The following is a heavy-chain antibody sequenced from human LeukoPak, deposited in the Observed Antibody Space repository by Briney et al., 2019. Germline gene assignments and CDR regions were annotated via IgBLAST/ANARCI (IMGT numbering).Heavy chain of an antibody. Sequence: GGSLRLSCAASGSTFSSYNMNWVRQAPGKGLEWVSYISSGSGTIYYADSVKGRFTISRDNAKDSLYLQMNSLRAEDTAVYYCASSITIWGQGTLVTVSS. CDR3: ASSITI. J-gene: IGHJ4*02. CDR1: GSTFSSYN. V-gene: IGHV3-48*04. D-gene: IGHD3-9*01. CDR2: ISSGSGTI.